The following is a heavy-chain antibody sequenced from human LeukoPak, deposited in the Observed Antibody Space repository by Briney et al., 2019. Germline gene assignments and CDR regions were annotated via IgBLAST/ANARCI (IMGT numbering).Heavy chain of an antibody. D-gene: IGHD3-22*01. CDR2: IYSGGST. J-gene: IGHJ4*02. CDR1: GFTVSTNY. Sequence: GGSLRLSCAASGFTVSTNYMSWVRQAPGKGLEWVSVIYSGGSTYYADSVKGRFTISRDNSKNTLYLQMNSPRAEDTALYYCARHYHDSSGYYHFEYWGQGTLVTVSS. V-gene: IGHV3-53*01. CDR3: ARHYHDSSGYYHFEY.